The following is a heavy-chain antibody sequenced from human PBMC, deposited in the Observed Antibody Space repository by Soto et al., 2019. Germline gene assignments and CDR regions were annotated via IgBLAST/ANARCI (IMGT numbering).Heavy chain of an antibody. CDR3: ARDPGVTNYYFDL. Sequence: PGESLKISCTASGFTFRTYGFHWVRQAPGKGLEWVALIWHDGSIKDYADSVKGRFTVSRDDSKSTLYLQMNSLRAEDTAVYSCARDPGVTNYYFDLWGQGTLVTVSS. V-gene: IGHV3-33*01. J-gene: IGHJ4*02. D-gene: IGHD5-18*01. CDR2: IWHDGSIK. CDR1: GFTFRTYG.